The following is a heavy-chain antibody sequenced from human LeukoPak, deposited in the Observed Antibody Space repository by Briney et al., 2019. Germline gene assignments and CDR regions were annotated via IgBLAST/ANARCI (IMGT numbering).Heavy chain of an antibody. J-gene: IGHJ4*02. Sequence: PGGSLRLSCAASGFTFSSYAMSWVRQAPGKGLEWVSAISGSGGSTYYADSVKGRFTISRDNSKNTLHLQMNSLRAEDTAVYYCAKQDERGTYQYYFDYWGQGTLVTVSS. D-gene: IGHD1-26*01. CDR2: ISGSGGST. CDR1: GFTFSSYA. CDR3: AKQDERGTYQYYFDY. V-gene: IGHV3-23*01.